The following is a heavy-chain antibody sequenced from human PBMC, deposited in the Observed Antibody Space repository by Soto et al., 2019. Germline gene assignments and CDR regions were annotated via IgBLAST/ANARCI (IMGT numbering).Heavy chain of an antibody. CDR1: GGSISRSNW. CDR3: ARCYGSGSSYYYYYGMDV. CDR2: IYHSGST. D-gene: IGHD3-10*01. J-gene: IGHJ6*02. V-gene: IGHV4-4*02. Sequence: SETLSLTCAVSGGSISRSNWWSWVRQPPGKGLEWIGEIYHSGSTNYNPSLKSRVTISVDKSKNQFSLKLSSVTAADTAVYYCARCYGSGSSYYYYYGMDVWGQGTTVTVSS.